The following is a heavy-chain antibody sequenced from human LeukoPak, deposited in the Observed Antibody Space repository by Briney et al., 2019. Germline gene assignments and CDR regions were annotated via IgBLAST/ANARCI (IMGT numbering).Heavy chain of an antibody. CDR1: GYTFTSYD. CDR2: MNPNSGDT. Sequence: GASVKVSCKASGYTFTSYDINWVRQAAGQGLEWMGWMNPNSGDTGYVEKFQGRVTMTRDASITTAYMELSSLRSEDPAVYYCTRSGFGGGVHFDYWGQGTPVTVSS. J-gene: IGHJ4*02. V-gene: IGHV1-8*01. D-gene: IGHD3-16*01. CDR3: TRSGFGGGVHFDY.